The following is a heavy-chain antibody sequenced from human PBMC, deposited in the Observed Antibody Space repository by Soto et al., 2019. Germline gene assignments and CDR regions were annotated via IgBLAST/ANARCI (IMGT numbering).Heavy chain of an antibody. CDR3: AGSSLYSGSDYNWFDP. D-gene: IGHD1-26*01. Sequence: SVKASCKASGGTFSSYAISWVRQAPGQGLEWMGGIIPIFGTANYAQKFQGRVTITADESTSTAYMELSSLRSEDTAVYYCAGSSLYSGSDYNWFDPWGQGTLVTVSS. V-gene: IGHV1-69*13. CDR1: GGTFSSYA. J-gene: IGHJ5*02. CDR2: IIPIFGTA.